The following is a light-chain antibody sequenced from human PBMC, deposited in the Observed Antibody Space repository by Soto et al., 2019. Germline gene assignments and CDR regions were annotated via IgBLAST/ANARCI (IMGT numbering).Light chain of an antibody. CDR1: QSISTW. Sequence: DIPMTQSPSTLSASVGDRVTITCRASQSISTWLAWYQQKPGKAPKLLIYDASTLEGGVPSRFSGRGSGTEFTLTISSLQPDDFATYYCQQYNSNSYTFGQGTKLEIK. V-gene: IGKV1-5*01. CDR2: DAS. J-gene: IGKJ2*01. CDR3: QQYNSNSYT.